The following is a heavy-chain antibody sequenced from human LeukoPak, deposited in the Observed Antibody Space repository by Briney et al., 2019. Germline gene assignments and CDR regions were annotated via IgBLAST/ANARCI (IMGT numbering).Heavy chain of an antibody. V-gene: IGHV3-7*01. CDR1: GFTFSSYW. Sequence: GGSLRLSCAASGFTFSSYWMSWVRQAPGKGLEWVANIKQDGSEKYYVDSVKGRFTISRDNAKNSLYLQMNSLRAEDTAVYYCAREDDYYDSSGYSPYFDYWGQGTLVTVSS. J-gene: IGHJ4*02. CDR3: AREDDYYDSSGYSPYFDY. D-gene: IGHD3-22*01. CDR2: IKQDGSEK.